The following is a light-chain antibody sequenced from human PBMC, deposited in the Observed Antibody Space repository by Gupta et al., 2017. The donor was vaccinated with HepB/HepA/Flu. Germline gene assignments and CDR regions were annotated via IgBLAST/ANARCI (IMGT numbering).Light chain of an antibody. Sequence: QSVLTQPPSVSGSPGQRVTISCTGSSSNIGAGYDVHWYQQLPGTAPKLLIYGNSNRPSGVPDRISGSKSGTSASLAITGLQAEDEADYYCQSYDSSLGGSLVFGGGTKLTVL. CDR1: SSNIGAGYD. CDR3: QSYDSSLGGSLV. CDR2: GNS. J-gene: IGLJ2*01. V-gene: IGLV1-40*01.